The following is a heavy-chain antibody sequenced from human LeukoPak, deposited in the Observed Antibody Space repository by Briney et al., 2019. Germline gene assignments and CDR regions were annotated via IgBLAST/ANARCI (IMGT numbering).Heavy chain of an antibody. V-gene: IGHV1-69*05. CDR3: ARDVHGDYGSGWFDP. CDR2: IMPLFGTA. J-gene: IGHJ5*02. CDR1: GGTFNNSA. D-gene: IGHD4-17*01. Sequence: SVKVSCKTSGGTFNNSAISWVRQAPGQGLEWLGGIMPLFGTAGYAQKFQGRVTITKDESTRTVYLELTSLTSDDTAVYYCARDVHGDYGSGWFDPWGQGTLVPVSS.